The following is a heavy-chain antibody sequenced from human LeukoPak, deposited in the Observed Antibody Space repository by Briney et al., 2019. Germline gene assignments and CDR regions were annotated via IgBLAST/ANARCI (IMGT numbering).Heavy chain of an antibody. Sequence: SETLSLTCTVSGGSISSYYWSWIRQPPGKGLEWIGYIYYSGSTNYNPSLKSRVTISVDTSKNQFSLKLSSVTAADTAVYYCARGGTDYYDSSGYRADYDYWGQGTLVTVSS. CDR3: ARGGTDYYDSSGYRADYDY. J-gene: IGHJ4*02. CDR1: GGSISSYY. CDR2: IYYSGST. V-gene: IGHV4-59*01. D-gene: IGHD3-22*01.